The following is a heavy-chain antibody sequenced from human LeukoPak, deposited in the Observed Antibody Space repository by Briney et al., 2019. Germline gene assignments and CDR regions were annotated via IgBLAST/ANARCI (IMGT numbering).Heavy chain of an antibody. V-gene: IGHV1-69*05. Sequence: SVKVSCKASGGTFSSYAISWVRQAPGQGLEWMGGIIPIFGTANYAQKFQGRVTITTDESTSTAYMELSSLRSEDTAVYYCARLGYTVGVGYYFDYWGQGTLVTVSS. CDR2: IIPIFGTA. CDR1: GGTFSSYA. J-gene: IGHJ4*02. D-gene: IGHD1-26*01. CDR3: ARLGYTVGVGYYFDY.